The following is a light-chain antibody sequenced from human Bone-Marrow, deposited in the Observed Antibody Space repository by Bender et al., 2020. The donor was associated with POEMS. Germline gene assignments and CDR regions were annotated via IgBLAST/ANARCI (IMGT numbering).Light chain of an antibody. J-gene: IGLJ2*01. CDR2: EAT. V-gene: IGLV2-23*02. Sequence: QSALTQPASVSGSPGQSITISCTGTSSDVGSYNLVSWYQQHPGKAPKLMIYEATQRPSGVSSRFSGSKSGNTASLTISEIQTEDEAFYYCCSYAASDTFLFGGGTKVTVL. CDR3: CSYAASDTFL. CDR1: SSDVGSYNL.